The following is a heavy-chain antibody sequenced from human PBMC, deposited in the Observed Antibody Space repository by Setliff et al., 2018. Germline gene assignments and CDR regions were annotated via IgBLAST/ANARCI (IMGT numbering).Heavy chain of an antibody. D-gene: IGHD1-1*01. J-gene: IGHJ4*02. Sequence: PSETLSLTCTVSDGSSSSHYWSWIRQPPGKGLEWIGYIHFSGTTNYNPSLKSRVTLSLDTSKNQFSLELSSVTAADTAMYYCARTGTYRYFDYWGQGALVTVSS. CDR3: ARTGTYRYFDY. V-gene: IGHV4-59*11. CDR2: IHFSGTT. CDR1: DGSSSSHY.